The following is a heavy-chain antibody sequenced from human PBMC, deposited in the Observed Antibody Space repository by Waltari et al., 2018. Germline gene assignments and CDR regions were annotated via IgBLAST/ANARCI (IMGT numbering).Heavy chain of an antibody. CDR2: MNPNSGNT. CDR3: ARGITMVQGVILGY. V-gene: IGHV1-8*03. J-gene: IGHJ4*02. D-gene: IGHD3-10*01. CDR1: GYTFTSYD. Sequence: QVQLVQSGAEVKKPGASVKVACKASGYTFTSYDITWVRTATGQGLEWMGWMNPNSGNTGYAQKFQGRVTITRNTSISTAYMELSSLRSEDTAVYYCARGITMVQGVILGYWGQGTLVTVSS.